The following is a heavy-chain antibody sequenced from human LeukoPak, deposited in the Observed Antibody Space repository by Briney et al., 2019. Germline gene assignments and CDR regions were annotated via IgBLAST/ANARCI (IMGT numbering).Heavy chain of an antibody. D-gene: IGHD3-9*01. V-gene: IGHV4-4*07. CDR1: GGSISSYY. J-gene: IGHJ4*02. Sequence: SETLSLTCTVSGGSISSYYWSWIRQPAGKGLEWIGRICTSGSTNYNPSLKSRVTMSVDTSKNQFSLKLSSVTAADTAVYYCARMGEYYDILTGYYNVAGFDYWGQETLVTVSS. CDR2: ICTSGST. CDR3: ARMGEYYDILTGYYNVAGFDY.